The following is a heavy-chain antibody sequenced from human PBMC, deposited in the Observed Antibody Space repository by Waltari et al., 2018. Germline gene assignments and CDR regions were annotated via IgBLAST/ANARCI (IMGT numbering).Heavy chain of an antibody. CDR3: ARHKSFRGAFDI. Sequence: EVQLVQSGAAVKKPGEALKISCKGSGYCFTNYLIGRLRQMPGKGLEWMGIIYPGDSDTRYSPSFQGQVTISADKSISTAYLQWSSLKASDTAMYYCARHKSFRGAFDIWGQGTMVTVSS. CDR1: GYCFTNYL. V-gene: IGHV5-51*01. J-gene: IGHJ3*02. CDR2: IYPGDSDT.